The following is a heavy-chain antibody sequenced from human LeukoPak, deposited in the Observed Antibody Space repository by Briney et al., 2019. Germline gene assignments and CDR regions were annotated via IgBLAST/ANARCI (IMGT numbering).Heavy chain of an antibody. CDR3: AKGTYSSSWSDFDY. Sequence: GESLRLSCAASGFTFSSYAMSWVRQAPGKGLEWVSAISSSGGSTYYADSVKGRFTISRDNSKNNLYLQMNSLRAEDTAVYYCAKGTYSSSWSDFDYWGQGTLVTVSS. D-gene: IGHD6-13*01. CDR2: ISSSGGST. CDR1: GFTFSSYA. V-gene: IGHV3-23*01. J-gene: IGHJ4*02.